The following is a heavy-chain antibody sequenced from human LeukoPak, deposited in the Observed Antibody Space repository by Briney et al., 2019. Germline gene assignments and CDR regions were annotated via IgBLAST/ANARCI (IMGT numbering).Heavy chain of an antibody. CDR1: GFTFSDYW. CDR2: IKGDGSVK. J-gene: IGHJ4*02. D-gene: IGHD3-16*01. V-gene: IGHV3-7*01. CDR3: ALGGDY. Sequence: PGGSLRLSCAASGFTFSDYWMHWVRQAPGKGLEWVASIKGDGSVKYYVDSVKGRFTISRDNTKNSLYLQMDSLRAEDTAVYYCALGGDYWGQGTLVTVSS.